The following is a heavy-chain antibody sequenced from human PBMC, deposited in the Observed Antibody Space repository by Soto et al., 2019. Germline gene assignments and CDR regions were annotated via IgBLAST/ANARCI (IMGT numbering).Heavy chain of an antibody. CDR2: IIPIFGTA. Sequence: QVQLVQSGAEVKKPGSSVKVSYKASGGTFSSYAISWVRQAPGQGLEWMGGIIPIFGTANYAQKFQGRVTITADKSTSTAYMELSSLRSEDTAVYYCARLRRDGYNNAFDIWGQGTMVTVSS. J-gene: IGHJ3*02. D-gene: IGHD4-4*01. CDR1: GGTFSSYA. V-gene: IGHV1-69*06. CDR3: ARLRRDGYNNAFDI.